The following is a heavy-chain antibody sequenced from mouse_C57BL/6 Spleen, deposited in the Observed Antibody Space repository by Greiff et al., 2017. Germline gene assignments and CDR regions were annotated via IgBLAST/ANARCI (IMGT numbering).Heavy chain of an antibody. D-gene: IGHD2-4*01. CDR3: ARGGDYDGYFDV. CDR2: INPYNGGT. Sequence: VQLKQSGPVLVKPGASVKMSCKASGYTFTDYYMNWVKQSHGKSLEWIGVINPYNGGTSYNQKFKGKATLTVDKSSSTAYMELNSLTSEDSAVYYCARGGDYDGYFDVWGTGTTVTVSS. V-gene: IGHV1-19*01. CDR1: GYTFTDYY. J-gene: IGHJ1*03.